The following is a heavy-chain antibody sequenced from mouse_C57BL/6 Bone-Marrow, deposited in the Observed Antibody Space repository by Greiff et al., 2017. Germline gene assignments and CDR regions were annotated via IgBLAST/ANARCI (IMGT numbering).Heavy chain of an antibody. D-gene: IGHD2-5*01. J-gene: IGHJ3*01. Sequence: VQLQQSGAELARPGASVKLSCKASGYTFTSYGISWVKQRTGQGLEWIGEIYPRSGNTYYNEKFKGKATLTADKSSSTAYMELRSLTSEDSAVYFCARWAHSKGAWLAYWGQGTLVTVSA. CDR3: ARWAHSKGAWLAY. V-gene: IGHV1-81*01. CDR2: IYPRSGNT. CDR1: GYTFTSYG.